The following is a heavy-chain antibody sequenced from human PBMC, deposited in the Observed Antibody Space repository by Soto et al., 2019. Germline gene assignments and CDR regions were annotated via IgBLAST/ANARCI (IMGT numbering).Heavy chain of an antibody. CDR3: ARVDHWGYFAILTDY. CDR2: IYDSVNT. V-gene: IGHV4-31*03. D-gene: IGHD3-9*01. Sequence: PSETLSLTCTVSGDSLSSGGHYWSWIRQHPGKGLEWIGHIYDSVNTYYSPSLRSRVTISADMSKNQFSLNLRSVTAADTAVYYCARVDHWGYFAILTDYWGQGTLVTVSS. CDR1: GDSLSSGGHY. J-gene: IGHJ4*02.